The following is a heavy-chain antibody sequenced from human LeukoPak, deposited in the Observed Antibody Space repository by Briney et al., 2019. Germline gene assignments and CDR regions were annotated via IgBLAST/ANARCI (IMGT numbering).Heavy chain of an antibody. V-gene: IGHV3-53*01. D-gene: IGHD5-12*01. Sequence: GGSLRLSCAVSGFTVRDNYLNWVRQTPGKGLECVSVLYSGGAAYYADSVKGRFTISRDNAKKSVYLQMNSLRAEDTAVYYCARDSGYNAFDIWGQGTMVAVSS. J-gene: IGHJ3*02. CDR1: GFTVRDNY. CDR3: ARDSGYNAFDI. CDR2: LYSGGAA.